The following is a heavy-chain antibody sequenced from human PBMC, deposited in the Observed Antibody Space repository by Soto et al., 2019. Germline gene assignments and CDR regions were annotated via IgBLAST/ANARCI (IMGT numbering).Heavy chain of an antibody. Sequence: SETLSLTCTVSGGSLSSFWWSWIRQPPGKGLEWIGYIYYTGSSNYNPSLKSRVTISLDASKNQFSLKLTSVIAADTAVYYCARGPGASGTYHYFFDYWGPGTLVTVSS. CDR2: IYYTGSS. V-gene: IGHV4-59*01. J-gene: IGHJ4*02. CDR1: GGSLSSFW. D-gene: IGHD3-10*01. CDR3: ARGPGASGTYHYFFDY.